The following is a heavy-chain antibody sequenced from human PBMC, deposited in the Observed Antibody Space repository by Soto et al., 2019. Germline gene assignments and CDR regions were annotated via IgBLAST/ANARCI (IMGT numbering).Heavy chain of an antibody. D-gene: IGHD5-18*01. J-gene: IGHJ4*02. CDR3: AREYTYGSNFFDC. V-gene: IGHV4-31*03. CDR1: GGSISSAAYY. CDR2: ISHRGST. Sequence: QVQLQESGPGLVKPSQTLSLTCTVSGGSISSAAYYWSWIRQHPGKGLEWIGYISHRGSTYYTPSLKSRVIISEDTSKNQFSLNLTSVTAADTDVYYCAREYTYGSNFFDCWGQGALVTVSS.